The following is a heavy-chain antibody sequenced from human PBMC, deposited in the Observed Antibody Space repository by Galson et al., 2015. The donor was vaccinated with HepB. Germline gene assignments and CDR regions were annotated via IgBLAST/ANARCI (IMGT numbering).Heavy chain of an antibody. CDR2: INWNGGST. Sequence: SLRLSCAASGFTFDDYGMSWVRQAPGRGLEWVSCINWNGGSTGYADSVKGRFTISRDNAKNSLYLQMNSLRAEDTALYHCARDTAVGKDYYACSGMDVWGQGTPVTVSS. J-gene: IGHJ6*02. D-gene: IGHD3-22*01. V-gene: IGHV3-20*01. CDR3: ARDTAVGKDYYACSGMDV. CDR1: GFTFDDYG.